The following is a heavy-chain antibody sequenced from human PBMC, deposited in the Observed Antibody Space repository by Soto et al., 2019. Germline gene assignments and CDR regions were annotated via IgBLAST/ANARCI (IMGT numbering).Heavy chain of an antibody. Sequence: GESLKISCKGSGYSFSTYWIGWVRQMPGKGLEWMGVIYPGDSDIRYSPSFQGQVTISADKSTRTAYLQWSSLKASDTAMYYCARHVFFWYVRDYSGMDVWGTGTLVTGFS. CDR2: IYPGDSDI. CDR1: GYSFSTYW. J-gene: IGHJ6*04. CDR3: ARHVFFWYVRDYSGMDV. D-gene: IGHD6-13*01. V-gene: IGHV5-51*01.